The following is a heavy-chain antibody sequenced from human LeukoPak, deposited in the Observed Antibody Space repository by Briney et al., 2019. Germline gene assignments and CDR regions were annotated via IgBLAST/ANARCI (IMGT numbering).Heavy chain of an antibody. Sequence: PSETLSLTCTVSSGSISSYYWNWIRQPPGKGLEWIGYIYSSGSTNYNPSLKSRVTISVDTSKNQFSLKLSSVTAADTAVYYCAGPTVTNDYWGQGTLVTVSS. J-gene: IGHJ4*02. CDR3: AGPTVTNDY. V-gene: IGHV4-59*08. D-gene: IGHD4-17*01. CDR2: IYSSGST. CDR1: SGSISSYY.